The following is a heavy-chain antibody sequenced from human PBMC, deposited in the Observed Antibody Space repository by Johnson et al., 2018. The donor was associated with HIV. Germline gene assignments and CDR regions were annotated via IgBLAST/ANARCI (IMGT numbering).Heavy chain of an antibody. CDR3: AKDVNEWVAWIQLWAPAFDI. J-gene: IGHJ3*02. CDR1: GFTFSSYD. V-gene: IGHV3-30*18. Sequence: QVQLVESGGGVVQPGRSLRLSCAASGFTFSSYDMHWVRQAPGKGMDWVAVISHDGSHKYYADSVKGRFTISRDNSKNTVYLQMNSLRAEDTAVYYCAKDVNEWVAWIQLWAPAFDIWGQGTMVTVSS. D-gene: IGHD5-18*01. CDR2: ISHDGSHK.